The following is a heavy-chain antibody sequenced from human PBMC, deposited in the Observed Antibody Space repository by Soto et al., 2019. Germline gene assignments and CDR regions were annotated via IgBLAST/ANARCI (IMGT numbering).Heavy chain of an antibody. D-gene: IGHD2-15*01. CDR1: SDSIISYY. J-gene: IGHJ4*02. CDR2: TDYSGTT. CDR3: ARAVGEPIYSLDS. Sequence: QVQLQESGPGLVRPSETLSLTCTVSSDSIISYYCIWIRQSPWKGLEWIGYTDYSGTTNYNTSLNSRLTISGDKSKNQFYLRLSSVTAADTAVYYCARAVGEPIYSLDSWGQGTLVTVSS. V-gene: IGHV4-59*08.